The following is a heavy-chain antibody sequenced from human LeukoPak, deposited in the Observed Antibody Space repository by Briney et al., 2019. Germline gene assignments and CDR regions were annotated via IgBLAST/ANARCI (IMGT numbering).Heavy chain of an antibody. V-gene: IGHV3-21*01. D-gene: IGHD3-16*01. CDR3: ARENDQGFDY. CDR2: INSGSTYT. CDR1: GFTFSSHM. J-gene: IGHJ4*02. Sequence: PGGSLRLSCAASGFTFSSHMMNWVRQAPGKGLEWVSSINSGSTYTYYTESVKGRFTVSRDNAKNSLFLQTNSLRAEDTAVYYCARENDQGFDYWGQGTLVTVSS.